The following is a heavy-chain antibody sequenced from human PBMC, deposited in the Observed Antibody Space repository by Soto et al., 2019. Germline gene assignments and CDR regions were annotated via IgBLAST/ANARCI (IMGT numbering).Heavy chain of an antibody. CDR3: ARGGSDFWSGSKSRYYYYAMDV. Sequence: GASVKVSCKASGGTFSSYAISWVRQAPGQGLEWMGGIIPIFGTANYAQKFQGRVTITADESTSTAYMELSSLRSEDTAVYYCARGGSDFWSGSKSRYYYYAMDVWGQGTSVTLSS. CDR1: GGTFSSYA. D-gene: IGHD3-3*01. V-gene: IGHV1-69*13. CDR2: IIPIFGTA. J-gene: IGHJ6*02.